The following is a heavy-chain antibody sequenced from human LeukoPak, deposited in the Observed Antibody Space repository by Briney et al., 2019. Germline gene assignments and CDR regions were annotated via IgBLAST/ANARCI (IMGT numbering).Heavy chain of an antibody. CDR3: ARDRSYGEANAFDI. D-gene: IGHD4-17*01. CDR2: IYYSGST. Sequence: PSETLSLTCTVSGGSISSGDYYWSWIRQPPGRGLEWIGYIYYSGSTYYNPSLKSRVTISVDTSKTQFSLKLSSVTAADTAVYYCARDRSYGEANAFDIWGQGTMVTVSS. J-gene: IGHJ3*02. CDR1: GGSISSGDYY. V-gene: IGHV4-30-4*01.